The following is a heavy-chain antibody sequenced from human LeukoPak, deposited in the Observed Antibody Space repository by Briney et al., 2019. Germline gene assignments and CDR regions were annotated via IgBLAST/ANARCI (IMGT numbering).Heavy chain of an antibody. Sequence: GGSLRLSCAASGFTVSSNYVSWVRQAPGQGLEWVAAISGSGDSTYYADSVKGRFTISRDNSENMVFLQMSSLGAEDTAVYYCARKLLEMTTSRRGQGVLVTVSS. D-gene: IGHD5-24*01. V-gene: IGHV3-23*01. CDR2: ISGSGDST. CDR1: GFTVSSNY. CDR3: ARKLLEMTTSR. J-gene: IGHJ4*02.